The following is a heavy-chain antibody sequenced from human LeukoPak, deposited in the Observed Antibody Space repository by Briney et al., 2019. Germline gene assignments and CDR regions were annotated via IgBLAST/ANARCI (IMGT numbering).Heavy chain of an antibody. V-gene: IGHV3-20*04. Sequence: GGSQRLSCAASGFTFDDYGMSWVRQAAGKGLEWVSGINWNGGSTGYADSVKGRFTISRDNAKNSLYMQMNSLRAEDTALYYCARIGVCPPRSNCGNYYYYYMDVWGKGTTVTVSS. J-gene: IGHJ6*03. CDR1: GFTFDDYG. D-gene: IGHD2-8*01. CDR2: INWNGGST. CDR3: ARIGVCPPRSNCGNYYYYYMDV.